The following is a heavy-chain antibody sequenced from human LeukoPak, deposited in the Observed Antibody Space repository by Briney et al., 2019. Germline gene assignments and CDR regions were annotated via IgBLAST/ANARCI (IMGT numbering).Heavy chain of an antibody. CDR1: GYTFTSYD. Sequence: ASVKVSCMASGYTFTSYDINWVRQATGQGLEWMGWMNPNSGNTGYAQKFQGRVTMTRNTSISTAYMELSSLRSEDTAVYYCARGQNLWFGELLALMWGQGTLVTVSS. CDR2: MNPNSGNT. J-gene: IGHJ4*02. CDR3: ARGQNLWFGELLALM. V-gene: IGHV1-8*01. D-gene: IGHD3-10*01.